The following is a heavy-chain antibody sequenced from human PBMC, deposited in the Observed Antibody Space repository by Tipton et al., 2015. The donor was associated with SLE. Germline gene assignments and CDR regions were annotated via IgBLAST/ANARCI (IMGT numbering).Heavy chain of an antibody. CDR1: GGSISSSSSYY. V-gene: IGHV4-39*07. CDR3: ARRRAATGLFSERGWFDP. Sequence: TLSLTCAVYGGSISSSSSYYWAWIRQPPGKGVEWIGEIYHRGSTNSNPSFKSRVTMSVDSSKNQFSLKLRSVTAADTAVYYCARRRAATGLFSERGWFDPWGQGALVTVSS. CDR2: IYHRGST. J-gene: IGHJ5*02. D-gene: IGHD6-25*01.